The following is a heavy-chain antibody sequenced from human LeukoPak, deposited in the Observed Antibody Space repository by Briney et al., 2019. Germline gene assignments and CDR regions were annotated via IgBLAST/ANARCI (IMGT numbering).Heavy chain of an antibody. CDR3: ASSHYYDSSGYNYY. D-gene: IGHD3-22*01. CDR1: GGSICSYY. V-gene: IGHV4-59*01. J-gene: IGHJ4*02. CDR2: LYDSGST. Sequence: SETLSLTCAVSGGSICSYYWCWIRKPPGKGLEWSGYLYDSGSTNYNPSRKRRVTISVDTSKNQYSLKQSSVTAADTAVYYCASSHYYDSSGYNYYWGQGTLVTVSS.